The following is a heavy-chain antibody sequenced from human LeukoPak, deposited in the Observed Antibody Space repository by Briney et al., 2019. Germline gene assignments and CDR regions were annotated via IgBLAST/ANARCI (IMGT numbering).Heavy chain of an antibody. Sequence: GASVKVSCKASGYTFTSYGISWVRQATGQGLEWMGWMNPNSGNTGYAQKFQGRVTMTRNTSISTAYMELSSLRSEDTAVYYCARAWYSSSSYGYWGQGTLVTVSS. CDR1: GYTFTSYG. CDR3: ARAWYSSSSYGY. V-gene: IGHV1-8*02. J-gene: IGHJ4*02. D-gene: IGHD6-6*01. CDR2: MNPNSGNT.